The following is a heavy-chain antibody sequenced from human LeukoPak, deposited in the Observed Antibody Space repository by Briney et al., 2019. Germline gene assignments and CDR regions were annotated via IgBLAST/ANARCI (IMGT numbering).Heavy chain of an antibody. CDR2: IYHNGNT. J-gene: IGHJ4*02. CDR1: GYSISSGYY. CDR3: ARVDFDWTLDY. V-gene: IGHV4-38-2*01. Sequence: SETLSLTCAVSGYSISSGYYWGWIRQPPRKGLEWIGSIYHNGNTYYNPSLKSRVTISVDTSKNEFSLKLSSVTAADTAVYYCARVDFDWTLDYWGQGTLVTVSS. D-gene: IGHD3-9*01.